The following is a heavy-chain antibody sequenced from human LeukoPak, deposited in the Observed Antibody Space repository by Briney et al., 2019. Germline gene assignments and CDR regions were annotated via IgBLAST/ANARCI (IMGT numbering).Heavy chain of an antibody. CDR2: IGSDDNK. CDR3: ARGRGDYYGTSGNWFDP. V-gene: IGHV3-23*01. Sequence: QPGGSLRLSCAASGFTFSDCAMTWVRQAPGKGLERVSSIGSDDNKHYSESAKGRFAISRDNSKNTLFLQMNSLRAEDTAVYYCARGRGDYYGTSGNWFDPWGQGALVTVSS. J-gene: IGHJ5*02. CDR1: GFTFSDCA. D-gene: IGHD3-22*01.